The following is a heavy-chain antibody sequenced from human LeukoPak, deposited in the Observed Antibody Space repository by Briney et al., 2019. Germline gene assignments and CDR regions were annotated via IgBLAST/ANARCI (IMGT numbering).Heavy chain of an antibody. D-gene: IGHD2-2*01. Sequence: PGGSLRLSCAASGFTFSSYEMNWVRQAPGKGLEWVSYSSSSGSTIYYADSVKGRFTISRDNAKNSLYLQMNSLRAEDTAVYYCARPHCSSTSCYGYGMDVWGQGTTVTVSS. CDR1: GFTFSSYE. J-gene: IGHJ6*02. V-gene: IGHV3-48*03. CDR2: SSSSGSTI. CDR3: ARPHCSSTSCYGYGMDV.